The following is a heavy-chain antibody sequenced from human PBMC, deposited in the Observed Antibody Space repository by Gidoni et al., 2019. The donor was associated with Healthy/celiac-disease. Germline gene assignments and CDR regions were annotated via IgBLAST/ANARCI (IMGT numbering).Heavy chain of an antibody. Sequence: QVQLQPRGAGLLKPSAPLSLTCPAYGGSFSGYSWRWIRQPPGKGLEWIGKINHSGSTNNNPSLKSRVTISVDTSKNQFSLKLSSVTAADTAVYYCARGRYCDYWGQGTLVTVSS. J-gene: IGHJ4*02. CDR3: ARGRYCDY. CDR2: INHSGST. V-gene: IGHV4-34*01. CDR1: GGSFSGYS.